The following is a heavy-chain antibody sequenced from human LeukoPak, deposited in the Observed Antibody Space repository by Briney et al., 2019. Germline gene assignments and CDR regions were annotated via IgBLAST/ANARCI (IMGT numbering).Heavy chain of an antibody. Sequence: PGGSLRLSCAASGFTFTSYLMTWVRQAPGKGLGCVSGISGSGDSTYYADSVKGRFTISRDNFNNTLYLQMSSLRVEDTAVYYCAKPRPVYGDSFDYWGQGTLVTVYS. J-gene: IGHJ4*02. D-gene: IGHD4-17*01. V-gene: IGHV3-23*01. CDR3: AKPRPVYGDSFDY. CDR2: ISGSGDST. CDR1: GFTFTSYL.